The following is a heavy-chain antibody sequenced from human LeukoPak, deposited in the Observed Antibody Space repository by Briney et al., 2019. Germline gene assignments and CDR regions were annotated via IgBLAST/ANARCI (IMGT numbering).Heavy chain of an antibody. CDR1: GFTFSSYE. V-gene: IGHV3-48*03. D-gene: IGHD1-26*01. J-gene: IGHJ3*01. CDR2: ISSSGSTI. Sequence: GGSLRLSCAASGFTFSSYEMNWVRQAPGKGLEWVSYISSSGSTIYYADSVKGRFTISRDNAKNSVYVQLTSLRAEDTAVYYCARDIGFDAFDLWGQGTMVTVSS. CDR3: ARDIGFDAFDL.